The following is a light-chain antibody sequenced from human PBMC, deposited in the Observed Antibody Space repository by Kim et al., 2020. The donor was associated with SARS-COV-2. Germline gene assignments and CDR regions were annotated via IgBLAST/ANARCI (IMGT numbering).Light chain of an antibody. CDR3: YSAADNNGWV. CDR1: VLAKKY. V-gene: IGLV3-27*01. J-gene: IGLJ3*02. Sequence: VAPGQTARITCSGDVLAKKYARWFQQKPGQAPVLGIYKDSERPSGIPERFSGSSSGTTVTLTISGAQVEDEADYYCYSAADNNGWVFGGGTQLTVL. CDR2: KDS.